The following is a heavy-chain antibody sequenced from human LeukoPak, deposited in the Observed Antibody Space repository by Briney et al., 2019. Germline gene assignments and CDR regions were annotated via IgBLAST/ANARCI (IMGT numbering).Heavy chain of an antibody. CDR3: AKGPWEQQYLAY. CDR1: GFTLSSNY. D-gene: IGHD6-13*01. V-gene: IGHV3-66*01. Sequence: GGSLRLSCVASGFTLSSNYAGWVRQAPGKGLEWVSHIYSSGNTYHADSVKGRFTISRDTSENMVFLQMNSLRAEDTAVYYCAKGPWEQQYLAYWGQGTLVTVSS. J-gene: IGHJ4*02. CDR2: IYSSGNT.